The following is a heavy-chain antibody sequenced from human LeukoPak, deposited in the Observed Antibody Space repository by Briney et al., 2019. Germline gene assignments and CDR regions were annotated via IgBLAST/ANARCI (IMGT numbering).Heavy chain of an antibody. CDR2: IIPIFGTA. CDR1: GYTFTSYD. V-gene: IGHV1-69*05. Sequence: GASVKVSCKASGYTFTSYDINWVRQATGQGLEWMGRIIPIFGTANYAQKFQGRVTITTDESTSTAYMELSSLRSEDTAVYYCARSVTGPHYYYYYMDVWGKGTTVTVSS. J-gene: IGHJ6*03. D-gene: IGHD4-11*01. CDR3: ARSVTGPHYYYYYMDV.